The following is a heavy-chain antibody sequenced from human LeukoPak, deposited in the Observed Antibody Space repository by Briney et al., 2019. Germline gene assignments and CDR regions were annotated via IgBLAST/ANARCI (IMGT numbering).Heavy chain of an antibody. CDR3: SISVALFDP. CDR1: VCTFTSYY. D-gene: IGHD6-6*01. V-gene: IGHV1-46*01. Sequence: ASVKVSCKASVCTFTSYYMRWVRQAPGQGLEWMGIINPSGGSTSYAQEFQGRVTMTRDTSTSTVYIELSSLRSEDTAVYYCSISVALFDPWGQGALVTVSS. J-gene: IGHJ5*02. CDR2: INPSGGST.